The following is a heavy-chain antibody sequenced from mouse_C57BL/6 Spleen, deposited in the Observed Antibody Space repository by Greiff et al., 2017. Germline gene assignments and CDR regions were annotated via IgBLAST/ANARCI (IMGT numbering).Heavy chain of an antibody. CDR3: ARGELGPRYFDV. CDR2: ILPGNGST. V-gene: IGHV1-9*01. J-gene: IGHJ1*03. D-gene: IGHD4-1*01. Sequence: QVQLQQSGAELMKPGASVKLSCKATGYTFTGYWIEWVKQRPGHGLEWIGEILPGNGSTNYNEKFKGKATFTSDTSSNTAYMQLSSLTTEDSAIYYCARGELGPRYFDVWGTGTTVTVSS. CDR1: GYTFTGYW.